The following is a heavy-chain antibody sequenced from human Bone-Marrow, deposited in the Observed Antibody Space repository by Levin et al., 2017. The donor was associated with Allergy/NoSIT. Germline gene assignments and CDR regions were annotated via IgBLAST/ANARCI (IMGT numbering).Heavy chain of an antibody. Sequence: PGGSLRLSCKGSGYTFNNYWIAWVRQIPGKGLEWMGSFHPADSESKNNPSFQGQVTISADTSITTAYLQWGSLKASDSAIYYCARHGGLCSGGRCYGSNYYYDLDVWGQGTTVTVSS. J-gene: IGHJ6*02. D-gene: IGHD2-15*01. CDR1: GYTFNNYW. V-gene: IGHV5-51*01. CDR2: FHPADSES. CDR3: ARHGGLCSGGRCYGSNYYYDLDV.